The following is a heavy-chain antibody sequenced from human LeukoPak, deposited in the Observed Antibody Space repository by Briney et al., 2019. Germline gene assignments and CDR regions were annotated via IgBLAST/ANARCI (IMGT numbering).Heavy chain of an antibody. D-gene: IGHD5-18*01. CDR1: AYTFNRNA. V-gene: IGHV7-4-1*02. CDR3: ARDTAMVKFDQ. Sequence: GASVKVSCKGSAYTFNRNAMNWVRQAPGQGLEWMGWINTNTGNPTYAQGFTGRFVFSLDTSVSTAYLQISSLKAEDTAVYYCARDTAMVKFDQWGQGTLVTVSS. CDR2: INTNTGNP. J-gene: IGHJ4*02.